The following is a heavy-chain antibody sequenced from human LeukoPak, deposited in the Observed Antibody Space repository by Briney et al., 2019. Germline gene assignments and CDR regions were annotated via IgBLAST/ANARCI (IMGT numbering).Heavy chain of an antibody. CDR3: ARVGIAAAGTRLFDP. J-gene: IGHJ5*02. CDR1: GYTFTIYY. CDR2: INPSGGST. V-gene: IGHV1-46*01. D-gene: IGHD6-13*01. Sequence: ASEKVSCKSSGYTFTIYYMHWVRQAPGQGLEWMGIINPSGGSTSYAQKFRGRGTMTGDTSTSTVYLELSSLRAEDTAVYYCARVGIAAAGTRLFDPWGQGTLVTVSS.